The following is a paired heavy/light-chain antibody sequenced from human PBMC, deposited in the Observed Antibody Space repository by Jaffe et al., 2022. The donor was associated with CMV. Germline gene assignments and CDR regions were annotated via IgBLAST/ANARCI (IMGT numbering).Heavy chain of an antibody. CDR3: ARVGVRIWFGELSPRKGMDV. J-gene: IGHJ6*02. Sequence: QVQLVQSGAEVKKPGASVKVSCKASGYTFTSYGISWVRQAPGQGLEWMGWISAYNGNTNYAQKLQGRVTMTTDTSTSTAYMELRSLRSDDTAVYYCARVGVRIWFGELSPRKGMDVWGQGTTVTVSS. CDR1: GYTFTSYG. V-gene: IGHV1-18*01. CDR2: ISAYNGNT. D-gene: IGHD3-10*01.
Light chain of an antibody. J-gene: IGKJ4*01. CDR3: MQALQTPNT. CDR1: QSLLHSNGYNY. CDR2: LGS. Sequence: DIVMTQSPLSLPVTPGEPASISCRSSQSLLHSNGYNYLDWYLQKPGQSPQLLIYLGSNRASGVPDRFSGSGSGTDFTLKISRVEAEDVGVYYCMQALQTPNTFGGGTKVEIK. V-gene: IGKV2-28*01.